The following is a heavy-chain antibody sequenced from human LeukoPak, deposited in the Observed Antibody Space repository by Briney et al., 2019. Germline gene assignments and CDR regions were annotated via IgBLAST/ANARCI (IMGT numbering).Heavy chain of an antibody. V-gene: IGHV3-23*01. CDR3: AKEGKTRNWNYYQAKPVY. J-gene: IGHJ4*02. CDR1: GFTFDDYG. D-gene: IGHD1-7*01. CDR2: ISGSGGST. Sequence: GGSLRLSCAASGFTFDDYGMSWVRQAPGKGLEWVSAISGSGGSTYYADSVKGRFTISRDNSKNTLYLQMNSLRAEDTAVYYCAKEGKTRNWNYYQAKPVYWGQGTLVTVSS.